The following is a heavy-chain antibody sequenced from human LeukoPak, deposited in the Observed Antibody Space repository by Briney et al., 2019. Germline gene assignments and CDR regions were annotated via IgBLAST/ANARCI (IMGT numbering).Heavy chain of an antibody. V-gene: IGHV3-21*01. J-gene: IGHJ4*02. D-gene: IGHD1-7*01. CDR3: ARDRGWNWGFDY. CDR2: ISSSSSYI. CDR1: GFTFSSYS. Sequence: GGSLRLSCAASGFTFSSYSMNWVRQAPGKGLEWVSSISSSSSYIYYADSVKGRFTISRDNAKNSLYLQMNSLRAEDTAVYYCARDRGWNWGFDYWGQGTLVTVSS.